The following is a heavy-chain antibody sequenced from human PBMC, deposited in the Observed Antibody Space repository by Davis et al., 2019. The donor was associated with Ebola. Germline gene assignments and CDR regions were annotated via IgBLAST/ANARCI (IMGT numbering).Heavy chain of an antibody. CDR2: ISWDGGST. J-gene: IGHJ4*02. D-gene: IGHD3-10*01. CDR1: GFTFDDYT. V-gene: IGHV3-43*01. CDR3: AKDSGTGTLDY. Sequence: GESLKISCAASGFTFDDYTMHWVRQAPGKGLEWVSLISWDGGSTYYADSVKGRFTISRDNSKNSLYLQMNSLRTEDTALYYCAKDSGTGTLDYWGQGTLVTVSS.